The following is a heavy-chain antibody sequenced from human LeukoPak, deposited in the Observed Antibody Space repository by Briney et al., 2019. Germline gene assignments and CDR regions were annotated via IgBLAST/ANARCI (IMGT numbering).Heavy chain of an antibody. CDR2: IYTSGST. CDR1: GYSISSGYY. D-gene: IGHD3-22*01. Sequence: PSETLSLTCAVSGYSISSGYYWGWIRQPLGKGLEWIGRIYTSGSTNYNPSLKSRVTMSVDTSKNQFSLNLSSVTAADTAVYYCARRAYYYDSSGYYAFDIWGQGTMVTVSS. V-gene: IGHV4-38-2*01. J-gene: IGHJ3*02. CDR3: ARRAYYYDSSGYYAFDI.